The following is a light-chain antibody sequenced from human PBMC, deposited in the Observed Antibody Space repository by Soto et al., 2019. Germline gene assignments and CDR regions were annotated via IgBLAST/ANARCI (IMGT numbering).Light chain of an antibody. CDR2: GAF. Sequence: EIVLPQSPATLSLSPGERASLSCRASQSVSTYLAWYQQRPGQAPRLLIYGAFNRATGIPARFSGSGSGTDFTLTISSLEPEDFALYYCQQRSNWPRITFGQGTRLEIK. CDR1: QSVSTY. CDR3: QQRSNWPRIT. J-gene: IGKJ5*01. V-gene: IGKV3-11*01.